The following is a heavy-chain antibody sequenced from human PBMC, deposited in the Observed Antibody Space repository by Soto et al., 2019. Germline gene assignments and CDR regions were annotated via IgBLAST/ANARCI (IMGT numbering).Heavy chain of an antibody. CDR2: ISYDGNNK. CDR3: ARDGVSSTEYTWNCGTYFDY. Sequence: GGSLRLSCAASGFTYSTYTMHWVRQAPGKGLEWVAVISYDGNNKFYADSVKGRFTISRDSTKQTLYLQMNSLRPDDTAMYYCARDGVSSTEYTWNCGTYFDYWGQGALVTVSS. D-gene: IGHD1-20*01. J-gene: IGHJ4*02. V-gene: IGHV3-30-3*01. CDR1: GFTYSTYT.